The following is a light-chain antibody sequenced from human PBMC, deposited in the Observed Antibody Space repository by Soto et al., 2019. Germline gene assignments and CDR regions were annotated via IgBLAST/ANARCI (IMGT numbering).Light chain of an antibody. Sequence: QSALTQPRSVSGSPGQSVTLSCTGTSSDVGGYHYVSWYQHHPGKAPKIIIYDVNKRPSGVPDRFSASKSGTSASLAITGLQAEDEADYYCQSYDNSLSWVFGGGTKLTVL. CDR1: SSDVGGYHY. V-gene: IGLV2-11*01. J-gene: IGLJ3*02. CDR2: DVN. CDR3: QSYDNSLSWV.